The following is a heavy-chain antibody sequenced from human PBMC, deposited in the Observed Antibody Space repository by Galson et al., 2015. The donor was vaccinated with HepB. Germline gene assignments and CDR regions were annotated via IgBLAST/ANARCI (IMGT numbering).Heavy chain of an antibody. Sequence: SLRLSCAASGFTFSSYAMSWVRQAPGKGLDWVPLISGSGDRTYYADSVKGRFIISRDNSKNTLYLQMNSLRAEDTAVYYCAKDYYDSSGYTFDYWGQGTLVTVSS. J-gene: IGHJ4*02. D-gene: IGHD3-22*01. CDR1: GFTFSSYA. CDR3: AKDYYDSSGYTFDY. CDR2: ISGSGDRT. V-gene: IGHV3-23*01.